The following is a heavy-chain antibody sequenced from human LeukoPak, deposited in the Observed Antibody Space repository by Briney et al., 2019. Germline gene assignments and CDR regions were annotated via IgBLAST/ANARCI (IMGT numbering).Heavy chain of an antibody. CDR1: GITFSNSA. CDR2: IKEDGSEK. J-gene: IGHJ4*02. D-gene: IGHD3-3*02. V-gene: IGHV3-7*01. Sequence: PGGSLRLSCVPSGITFSNSALNWVRQAPGKGLEWVANIKEDGSEKYYVDSVKGRFTISRDNAKNALYLQMNSLRAEDTAVYYCAKVSLLAEGVFYWGQGTLVTVSS. CDR3: AKVSLLAEGVFY.